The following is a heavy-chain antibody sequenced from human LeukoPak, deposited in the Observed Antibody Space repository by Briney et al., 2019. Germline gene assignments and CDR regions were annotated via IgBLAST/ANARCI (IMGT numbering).Heavy chain of an antibody. CDR2: IKEDGTET. CDR1: GFMFSSNW. J-gene: IGHJ4*02. D-gene: IGHD5-24*01. V-gene: IGHV3-7*03. Sequence: GGSLRLSCAASGFMFSSNWMSWVRLAPGKGLEWVANIKEDGTETYYVDSVKGRYTISRDNAKNSLYLQMNSLRVEDTAVYYCAKEGRSLQTYWGQGTLVTVSS. CDR3: AKEGRSLQTY.